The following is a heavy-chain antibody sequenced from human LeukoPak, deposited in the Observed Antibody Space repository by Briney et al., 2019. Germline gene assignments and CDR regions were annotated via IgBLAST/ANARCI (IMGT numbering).Heavy chain of an antibody. Sequence: GSLRLSCAAFGFTFNSYALSWVRPAPGKGLELVSAIYWCGGSTYYADSVKGRFTISRDNSKNTLYLQMNSLRAEDTAVYYCAKNYMVRGRIRAAYFDYWGQGTLVTVSS. CDR3: AKNYMVRGRIRAAYFDY. CDR1: GFTFNSYA. D-gene: IGHD3-10*01. V-gene: IGHV3-23*01. J-gene: IGHJ4*02. CDR2: IYWCGGST.